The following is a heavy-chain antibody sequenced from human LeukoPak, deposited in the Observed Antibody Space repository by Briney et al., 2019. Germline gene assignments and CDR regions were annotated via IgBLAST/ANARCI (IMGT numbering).Heavy chain of an antibody. D-gene: IGHD5-18*01. CDR2: ISYDGSNK. CDR3: ARKYSYGPFDY. J-gene: IGHJ4*02. CDR1: GFTFSSYA. V-gene: IGHV3-30-3*01. Sequence: GGSLLLSSAASGFTFSSYAMHWVRQAPGKGLEWVAVISYDGSNKYYSDCVKGRFTISRDNSKNTLYLQTNRLRAEDTAVYYCARKYSYGPFDYWGQGTLVTVSS.